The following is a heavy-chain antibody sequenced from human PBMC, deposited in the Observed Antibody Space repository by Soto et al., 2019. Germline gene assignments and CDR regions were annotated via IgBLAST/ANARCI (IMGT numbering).Heavy chain of an antibody. CDR1: GYTFTGHS. Sequence: SVKVACTTSGYTFTGHSISPVRLALGQGRQRTRSITSYNVNTNYAQKIKDRFTITPDTSTSTAYMELRSLRSDDTAVYYCARDPHSRQYDILTGYYYGRQDIFDYWGQGNQVTVSS. CDR2: ITSYNVNT. V-gene: IGHV1-18*01. J-gene: IGHJ4*02. D-gene: IGHD3-9*01. CDR3: ARDPHSRQYDILTGYYYGRQDIFDY.